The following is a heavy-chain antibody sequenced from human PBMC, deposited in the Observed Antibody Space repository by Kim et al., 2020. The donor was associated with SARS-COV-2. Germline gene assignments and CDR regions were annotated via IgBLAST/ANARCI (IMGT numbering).Heavy chain of an antibody. CDR2: IYSGGTT. D-gene: IGHD5-18*01. Sequence: GGSLRLSCAASGFTVSSNYMSWVRQAPGKGLEWVSVIYSGGTTYYADSVKGRFTISRDNSKNTLFLQMNSLRVEDTAVYYCALQGDTVYYYGLDVWGQGT. V-gene: IGHV3-66*01. CDR1: GFTVSSNY. CDR3: ALQGDTVYYYGLDV. J-gene: IGHJ6*02.